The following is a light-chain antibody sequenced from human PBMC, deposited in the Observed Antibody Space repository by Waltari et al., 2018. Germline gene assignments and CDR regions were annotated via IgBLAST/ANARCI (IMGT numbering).Light chain of an antibody. Sequence: QSALTQPRSVSGSPGQSVTISCTGTSSNVCTYNYVSWYQQHPGKAPRLIIYDVYKRPSGVPDRFSGSKSGNTASLTISGLQAEDEADYYCCSYAGSYTYVFGSVTEVTVL. CDR1: SSNVCTYNY. J-gene: IGLJ1*01. V-gene: IGLV2-11*01. CDR3: CSYAGSYTYV. CDR2: DVY.